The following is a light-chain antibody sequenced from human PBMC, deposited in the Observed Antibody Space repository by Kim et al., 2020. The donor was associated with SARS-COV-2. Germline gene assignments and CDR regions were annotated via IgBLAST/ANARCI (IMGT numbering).Light chain of an antibody. CDR1: ALPNQF. V-gene: IGLV3-25*03. Sequence: PGQTATITGSGDALPNQFDHWYQQQPGQGPILVVFSDTERPSEISDRFSGSTSGTKATLTISGVQAEDEADYYCQSGDSSNAFWVFGGGTQLTVL. CDR3: QSGDSSNAFWV. CDR2: SDT. J-gene: IGLJ3*02.